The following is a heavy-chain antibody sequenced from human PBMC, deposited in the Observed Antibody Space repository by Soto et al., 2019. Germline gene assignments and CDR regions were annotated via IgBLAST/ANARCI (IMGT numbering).Heavy chain of an antibody. CDR1: GTTFDSFT. V-gene: IGHV1-69*01. J-gene: IGHJ5*02. CDR3: AREDDTTGHYSWFDP. D-gene: IGHD3-9*01. Sequence: QVQLVQSGPELKIPGSSVKVSCKPSGTTFDSFTFSWVSQAPGQGLEWMGGFVPMFGSASIAQRFQGRVRITADASTGTGYMELSDLRSEDSAIYYCAREDDTTGHYSWFDPWGPGTLVTVSS. CDR2: FVPMFGSA.